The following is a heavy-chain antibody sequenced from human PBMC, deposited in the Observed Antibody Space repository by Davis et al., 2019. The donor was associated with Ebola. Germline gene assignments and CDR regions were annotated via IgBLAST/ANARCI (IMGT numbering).Heavy chain of an antibody. D-gene: IGHD6-6*01. J-gene: IGHJ4*02. V-gene: IGHV4-34*01. CDR1: GGSFSGYC. CDR3: ARARIAARPYFDY. Sequence: SETLSLTCAVYGGSFSGYCWSWIRQPPGKGLEWIGEINHSGSTNYNPSLKSRVTISVDTSKNQFSLKLSSVTAADTAVYYCARARIAARPYFDYWGQGTLVTVSS. CDR2: INHSGST.